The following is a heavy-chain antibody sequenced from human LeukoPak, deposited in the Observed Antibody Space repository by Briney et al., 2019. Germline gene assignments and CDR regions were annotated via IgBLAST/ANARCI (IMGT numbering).Heavy chain of an antibody. CDR1: GYSFTSYW. CDR3: ARLYCSSTSCMGGFDY. Sequence: GESLKISCKGSGYSFTSYWIGWVRQMPGKGLEWMGIIYPGDSDTRYSPSFQGQVTISADKSISTAYLQWSSLKASGTAMYYCARLYCSSTSCMGGFDYWGQGTLVTVSS. V-gene: IGHV5-51*01. J-gene: IGHJ4*02. D-gene: IGHD2-2*01. CDR2: IYPGDSDT.